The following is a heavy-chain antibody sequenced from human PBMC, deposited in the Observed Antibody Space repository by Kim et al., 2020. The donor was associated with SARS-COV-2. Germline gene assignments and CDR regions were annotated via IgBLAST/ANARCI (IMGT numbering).Heavy chain of an antibody. J-gene: IGHJ6*02. CDR3: ARGWDMDV. Sequence: GDYTRYADSVRGRFNVSRDNSMNTLYLQINSLRVEDTAVYYCARGWDMDVWGQGTTVTVSS. V-gene: IGHV3-23*01. CDR2: GDYT. D-gene: IGHD1-26*01.